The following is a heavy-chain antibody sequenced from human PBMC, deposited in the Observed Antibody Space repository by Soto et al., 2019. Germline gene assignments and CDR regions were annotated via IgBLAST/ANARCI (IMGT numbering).Heavy chain of an antibody. CDR3: AREIRDGYSSGWYSDY. J-gene: IGHJ4*02. V-gene: IGHV4-31*03. CDR2: IYYSGST. Sequence: TLSLTCTVSGGSISSGGYYWSWIRQHPGKGLEWIGYIYYSGSTYYNPSLKSRVTISVDTSKNQFSLKLSSVTAADTAVYYCAREIRDGYSSGWYSDYWGQGTLVTVSS. CDR1: GGSISSGGYY. D-gene: IGHD6-19*01.